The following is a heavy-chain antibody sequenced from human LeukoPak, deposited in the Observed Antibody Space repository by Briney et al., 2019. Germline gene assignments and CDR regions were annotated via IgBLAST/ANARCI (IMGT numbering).Heavy chain of an antibody. V-gene: IGHV4-4*07. J-gene: IGHJ2*01. CDR3: ARSYGDYVHWYFDL. CDR2: IYTSGST. CDR1: GGSISSYY. D-gene: IGHD4-17*01. Sequence: SETLSLTCTVSGGSISSYYWSWSRQPAGKGLEWIGRIYTSGSTNYNPSLKSRVSMSVDTSKNQFSLKVSSVTAADTAVYYCARSYGDYVHWYFDLWGRGTLVTVSS.